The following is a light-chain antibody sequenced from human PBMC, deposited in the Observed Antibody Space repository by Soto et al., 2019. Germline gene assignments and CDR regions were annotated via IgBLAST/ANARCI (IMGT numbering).Light chain of an antibody. CDR1: QNISSY. CDR3: QQYNIWPIT. V-gene: IGKV3-15*01. J-gene: IGKJ5*01. Sequence: EIVLTQSPGTLSLSPGKRATLSCRASQNISSYLIWYQQKPGQAPRLLIYGASTRATGIPARFSGSGSGTEFTLTISSLQSEDFAVYHCQQYNIWPITFGQGTRLENK. CDR2: GAS.